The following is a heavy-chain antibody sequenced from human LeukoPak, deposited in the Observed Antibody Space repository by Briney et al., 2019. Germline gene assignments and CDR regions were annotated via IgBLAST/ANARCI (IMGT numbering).Heavy chain of an antibody. J-gene: IGHJ4*02. Sequence: PSETLSLTCTVSGGSISSSSYYWGWIRQPPGKGLEWIGSIYYSGSTYYNPSLKSRVTISVDTSKNQFSLKLSSVTAADTAVYYCARRSIAVAGREGFDYWGRGTLVTVSS. V-gene: IGHV4-39*01. D-gene: IGHD6-19*01. CDR2: IYYSGST. CDR3: ARRSIAVAGREGFDY. CDR1: GGSISSSSYY.